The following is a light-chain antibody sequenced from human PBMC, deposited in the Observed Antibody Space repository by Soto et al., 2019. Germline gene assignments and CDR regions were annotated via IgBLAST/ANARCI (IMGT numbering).Light chain of an antibody. CDR3: LLYYGGAYV. J-gene: IGLJ1*01. Sequence: QAVVTQEPSLTASPGGTVTLTCASSTGAVTSGYYPNRFQQKPGQAPRALTYRTSNKHSWTPARFSGSLLGGKAALTLSGVQPEDEAEYYCLLYYGGAYVFGNGTKVTVL. V-gene: IGLV7-43*01. CDR2: RTS. CDR1: TGAVTSGYY.